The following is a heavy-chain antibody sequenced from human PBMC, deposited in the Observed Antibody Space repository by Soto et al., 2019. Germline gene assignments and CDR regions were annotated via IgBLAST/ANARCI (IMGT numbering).Heavy chain of an antibody. CDR1: GFTLSSYW. V-gene: IGHV3-7*03. CDR3: AREGNTPYYYYYGMDV. CDR2: IKQDGSEK. J-gene: IGHJ6*02. Sequence: PCVCLRLSCAACGFTLSSYWMSWLRKAPGKGLEWVANIKQDGSEKYYVDSVKGRFTISRDNAKNSLYLQMNSLRAEDTAVYYCAREGNTPYYYYYGMDVRGQGTTVTVSS. D-gene: IGHD5-18*01.